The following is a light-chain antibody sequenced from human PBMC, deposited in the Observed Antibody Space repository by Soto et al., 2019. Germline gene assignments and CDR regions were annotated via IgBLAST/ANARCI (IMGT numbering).Light chain of an antibody. CDR1: QDITNX. V-gene: IGKV1-33*01. CDR2: DAS. CDR3: QQYDNLPFT. Sequence: DIQMTQSPSSLSASVGDXVXXXXXXSQDITNXXXXXXXXXXXXXKLLIHDASNLETGVPSRFGGSGSGTDFTFTISSLQPEDIATYYCQQYDNLPFTFGPGTKVDIK. J-gene: IGKJ3*01.